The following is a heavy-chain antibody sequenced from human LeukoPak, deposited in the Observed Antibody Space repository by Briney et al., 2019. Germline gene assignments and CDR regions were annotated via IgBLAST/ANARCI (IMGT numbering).Heavy chain of an antibody. J-gene: IGHJ4*02. CDR1: GFTFSDYY. V-gene: IGHV3-33*08. CDR3: ARDGGGTTVTPSY. D-gene: IGHD4-17*01. CDR2: IWYDGSNK. Sequence: GGSLRLSCAASGFTFSDYYMSWIRQAPGRGLEWVAVIWYDGSNKYYADSVKGRFTISRDNSKDTLYLQMNSLRDEDTAVYYCARDGGGTTVTPSYWGQGTLVTVSS.